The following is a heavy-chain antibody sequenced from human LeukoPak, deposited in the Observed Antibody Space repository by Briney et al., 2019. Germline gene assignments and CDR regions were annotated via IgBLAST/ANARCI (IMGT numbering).Heavy chain of an antibody. CDR1: GYTFTSYD. J-gene: IGHJ4*02. CDR2: MNPNSGNT. V-gene: IGHV1-8*01. D-gene: IGHD6-19*01. CDR3: ARTLSGWNYVDY. Sequence: ASVKVSCKASGYTFTSYDINWVRQATGQGLEWMGWMNPNSGNTGYAQKFQGRVTITADKSTSTAYMELSSLRSEDTAVYYCARTLSGWNYVDYWGQGTLVTVSS.